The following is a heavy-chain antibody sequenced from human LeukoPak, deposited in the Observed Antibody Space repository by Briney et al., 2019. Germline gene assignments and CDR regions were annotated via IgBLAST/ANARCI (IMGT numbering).Heavy chain of an antibody. CDR2: INPKSGDP. D-gene: IGHD4-11*01. CDR3: ARDPGHDTSNYGGLDF. V-gene: IGHV1-2*02. Sequence: ASVKVSCKASGYTFTSYGISWVRQAPGQGLEWMGWINPKSGDPIYVQKFQGRVTLTRDTSIDTVYLELSSLKSDDTAVYYCARDPGHDTSNYGGLDFWGQGTLVTVSS. J-gene: IGHJ4*02. CDR1: GYTFTSYG.